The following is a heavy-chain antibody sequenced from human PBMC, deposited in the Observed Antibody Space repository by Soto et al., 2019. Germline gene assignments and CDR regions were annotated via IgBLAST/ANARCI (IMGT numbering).Heavy chain of an antibody. CDR3: ARDEYEALDY. Sequence: QVQLQESGPGLVKPSQTLSLTCTVSGGSISSGGYYWSWIRQHPGKGLGWIGYIYYSGSTYYNPSLKSRVNMSLDTSKNQFSQKLSSVTAADTAVYYCARDEYEALDYWGQGTLVTVSS. D-gene: IGHD3-16*01. CDR2: IYYSGST. CDR1: GGSISSGGYY. J-gene: IGHJ4*02. V-gene: IGHV4-31*03.